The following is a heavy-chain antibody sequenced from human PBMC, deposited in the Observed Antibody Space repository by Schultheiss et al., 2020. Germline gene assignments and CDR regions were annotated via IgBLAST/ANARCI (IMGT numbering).Heavy chain of an antibody. CDR1: GDSISSGTYY. D-gene: IGHD3-10*01. V-gene: IGHV4-61*01. J-gene: IGHJ6*02. CDR2: IYYSGST. CDR3: AREGQYYYGSDYYYYGMDV. Sequence: SETLSLTCTVSGDSISSGTYYWSWIRQHPGKGLEWLGYIYYSGSTNYNPSLKSRVTISVDTSKKQFSLKLSSMTAADTAVYYCAREGQYYYGSDYYYYGMDVWGQGTTVTVSS.